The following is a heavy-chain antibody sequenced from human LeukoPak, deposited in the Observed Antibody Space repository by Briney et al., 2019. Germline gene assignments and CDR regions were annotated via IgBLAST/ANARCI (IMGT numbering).Heavy chain of an antibody. D-gene: IGHD6-13*01. CDR1: GFTFSSYS. Sequence: GGSLRLSCAASGFTFSSYSMNWVRQAPGKGPEWVSSISSSSSYIYYADSVKGRFTNSRDNAKNSLYLQMTSLRAEDTAVYYCASQSRIAAVAWAQGTLVTVFS. CDR2: ISSSSSYI. J-gene: IGHJ1*01. CDR3: ASQSRIAAVA. V-gene: IGHV3-21*01.